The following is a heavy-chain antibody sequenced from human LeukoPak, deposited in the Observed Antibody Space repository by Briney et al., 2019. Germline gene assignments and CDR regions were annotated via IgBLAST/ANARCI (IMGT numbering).Heavy chain of an antibody. D-gene: IGHD4-17*01. J-gene: IGHJ4*02. CDR1: GFTFSTYS. Sequence: PGGSLRLSCAASGFTFSTYSMNWGPQAPRKGVEWGSAISSGSSYISYADSVKGRFTVSRDNAKNSLYLQMNSLRAEDTAVYYCASIYGDHAVDFWGQGTLVTVSS. V-gene: IGHV3-21*01. CDR2: ISSGSSYI. CDR3: ASIYGDHAVDF.